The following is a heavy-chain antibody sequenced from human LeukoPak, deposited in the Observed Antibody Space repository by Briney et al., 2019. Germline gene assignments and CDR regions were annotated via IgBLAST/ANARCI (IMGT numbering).Heavy chain of an antibody. V-gene: IGHV3-9*01. CDR3: ANDLLPGYYGSGSYYSSHFDY. D-gene: IGHD3-10*01. Sequence: GGSLRLSCAASGFTFDDYAMHWVRQAPGKGLGWVSGISWNSGSIGYADSVKGRFTISRDNAKNSLYLQMNSLRAEDTALYYCANDLLPGYYGSGSYYSSHFDYWGQGTLVTVSS. CDR1: GFTFDDYA. CDR2: ISWNSGSI. J-gene: IGHJ4*02.